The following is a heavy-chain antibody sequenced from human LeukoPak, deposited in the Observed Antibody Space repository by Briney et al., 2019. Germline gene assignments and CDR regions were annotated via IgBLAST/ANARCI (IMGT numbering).Heavy chain of an antibody. D-gene: IGHD6-19*01. CDR2: IYYSGST. Sequence: SETLSLTCTVSGGSISSSSYYWGWIRQPPGKGLEWIESIYYSGSTYYNPSLKSRVTISVDTSKNQFSLKLSSVTAADTAVYYCARYYSSGGGTLDAFDIWGQGTMDTVSS. CDR3: ARYYSSGGGTLDAFDI. J-gene: IGHJ3*02. V-gene: IGHV4-39*01. CDR1: GGSISSSSYY.